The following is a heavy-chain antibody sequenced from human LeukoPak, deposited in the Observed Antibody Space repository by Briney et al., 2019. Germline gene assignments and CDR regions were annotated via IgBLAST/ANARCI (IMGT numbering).Heavy chain of an antibody. V-gene: IGHV4-4*07. CDR2: IYTSGST. CDR3: AREAYCSSTSCYLYYYGMDV. J-gene: IGHJ6*02. Sequence: SETLSLTCTVSGGSISSYYWSWIRQPAGKGLEWIGRIYTSGSTNYNPSLKSRVTMSVDTSKNQFSLKLSSVTAADTAVYYCAREAYCSSTSCYLYYYGMDVWGRGTTVTVSS. D-gene: IGHD2-2*01. CDR1: GGSISSYY.